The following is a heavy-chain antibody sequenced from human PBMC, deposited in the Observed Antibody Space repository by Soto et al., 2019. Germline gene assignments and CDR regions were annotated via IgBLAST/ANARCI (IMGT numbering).Heavy chain of an antibody. CDR2: INHSGST. V-gene: IGHV4-34*01. J-gene: IGHJ4*02. CDR3: ARGGHSGNTYFDL. Sequence: PSETLSLTCAVYGGSFSGYYWSWIRQPPGKGLEWIGEINHSGSTNYNPSLKSRVTISVDTSKNQFSLKLSSVTAADTAVYYCARGGHSGNTYFDLWGQGALVTVPQ. D-gene: IGHD1-26*01. CDR1: GGSFSGYY.